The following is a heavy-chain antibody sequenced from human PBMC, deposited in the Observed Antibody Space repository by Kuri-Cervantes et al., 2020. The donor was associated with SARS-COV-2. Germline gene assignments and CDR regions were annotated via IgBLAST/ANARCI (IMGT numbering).Heavy chain of an antibody. CDR3: ASRAVAAPD. V-gene: IGHV4-59*12. CDR2: IYYTGST. J-gene: IGHJ4*02. Sequence: GSLRLSCTVSGGPISSYYWSWIRQPPGKGLEWIGYIYYTGSTNYNPSLKSRVTISVDTSKKQFSLKLSSVTAADTAVYYCASRAVAAPDWGQGTLVTVSS. CDR1: GGPISSYY. D-gene: IGHD6-19*01.